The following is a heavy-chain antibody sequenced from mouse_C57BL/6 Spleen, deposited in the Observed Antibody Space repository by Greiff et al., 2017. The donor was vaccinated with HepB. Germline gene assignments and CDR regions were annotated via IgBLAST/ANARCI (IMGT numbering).Heavy chain of an antibody. D-gene: IGHD1-1*01. J-gene: IGHJ4*01. V-gene: IGHV1-52*01. CDR2: IDPSDSET. CDR3: ARYGTVVATDAMDY. Sequence: QFQLQQPGAELVRPGSSVKLSCKASGYTFTSYWMHWVKQRPIQGLEWIGNIDPSDSETHYNQKFKDKATLTVDKSSSTAYMQLSSLTSEDSAVYYCARYGTVVATDAMDYWGQGTSVTVSS. CDR1: GYTFTSYW.